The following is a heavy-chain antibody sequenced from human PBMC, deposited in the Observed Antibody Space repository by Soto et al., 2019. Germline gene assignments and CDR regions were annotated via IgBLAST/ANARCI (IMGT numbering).Heavy chain of an antibody. Sequence: SETLTLTCTVTGDSISSGDYHWSWIRQPPGKGLEWIGYIYYSGSTYYNPPLKSRVTISVDTSKNQFSLKLSSVTAADTAVYYCARDDYGDLIFDYWGQGTLVTVSS. CDR3: ARDDYGDLIFDY. J-gene: IGHJ4*02. CDR1: GDSISSGDYH. V-gene: IGHV4-30-4*01. CDR2: IYYSGST. D-gene: IGHD4-17*01.